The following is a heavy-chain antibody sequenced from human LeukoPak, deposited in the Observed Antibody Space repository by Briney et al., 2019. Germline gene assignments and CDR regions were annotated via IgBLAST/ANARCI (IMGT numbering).Heavy chain of an antibody. D-gene: IGHD2-15*01. CDR2: INHSGGT. J-gene: IGHJ4*02. V-gene: IGHV4-34*01. CDR3: ARGILSGYYFDS. CDR1: GGSFSDYS. Sequence: SETLSLTCAVYGGSFSDYSWSWIRQPPGKGLEWIGEINHSGGTNHNPSLMSRVIMSVDTSKNQVSLRVTSVTAADTAEYYCARGILSGYYFDSWGQGSLVTVSS.